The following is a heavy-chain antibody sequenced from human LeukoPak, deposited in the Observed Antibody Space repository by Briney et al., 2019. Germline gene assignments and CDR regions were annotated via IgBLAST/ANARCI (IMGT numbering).Heavy chain of an antibody. D-gene: IGHD6-19*01. CDR2: ISGSGGRT. CDR1: GFTFSSYA. Sequence: GGSLRLSCAASGFTFSSYAMSWVRQAPGKGLEWVSAISGSGGRTYYADSVKGRFTISRDNSKNTVYLQMNSLRAEDTAVYYCAKAGQWLVYFDYWGQGTLVTVSS. J-gene: IGHJ4*02. V-gene: IGHV3-23*01. CDR3: AKAGQWLVYFDY.